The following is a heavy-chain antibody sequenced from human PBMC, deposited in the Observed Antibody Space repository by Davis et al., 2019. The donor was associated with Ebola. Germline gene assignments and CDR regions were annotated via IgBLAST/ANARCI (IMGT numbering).Heavy chain of an antibody. CDR1: GGSFSGHY. J-gene: IGHJ6*02. V-gene: IGHV4-34*01. CDR2: INHSGST. CDR3: ARGRTVDTAMVTGFYYGMDV. D-gene: IGHD5-18*01. Sequence: MPSETLSLTCAVYGGSFSGHYWSWIRQPPGKGLEWIGEINHSGSTHYNPSLKSRVTLSVDTSKNQFSLKVNSVTAADTAMYYCARGRTVDTAMVTGFYYGMDVWGQGTTVTVSS.